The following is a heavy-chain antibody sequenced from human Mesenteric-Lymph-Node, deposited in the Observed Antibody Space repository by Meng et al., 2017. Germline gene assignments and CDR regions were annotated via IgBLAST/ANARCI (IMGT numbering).Heavy chain of an antibody. V-gene: IGHV3-13*01. CDR1: GFTFNRHD. CDR2: IGPGGET. J-gene: IGHJ6*02. CDR3: VRNRRPADSDSWYHYGMDV. D-gene: IGHD6-13*01. Sequence: GGSLRLSCAASGFTFNRHDMHWVRQGTGKGLEWVSTIGPGGETYYSASVKGRFTISRENGKNSLFLQMHSLRAGDTAVYYCVRNRRPADSDSWYHYGMDVWGQGTLVTVSS.